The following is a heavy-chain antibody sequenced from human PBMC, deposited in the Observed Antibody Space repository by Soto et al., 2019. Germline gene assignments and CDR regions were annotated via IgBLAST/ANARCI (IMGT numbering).Heavy chain of an antibody. V-gene: IGHV3-33*01. D-gene: IGHD6-19*01. Sequence: QVQLVESGGGVVQPGRSLRLSCAASGFTFSSYGMHWVRQAPGKGLEWVAVIWYDGSNKYYADSVKGRFTISRDNSKNTLYLQMNSLRDEDTAVYYCPRTPGYSSGWLDYWGQGTLVAVSS. CDR2: IWYDGSNK. CDR3: PRTPGYSSGWLDY. J-gene: IGHJ4*02. CDR1: GFTFSSYG.